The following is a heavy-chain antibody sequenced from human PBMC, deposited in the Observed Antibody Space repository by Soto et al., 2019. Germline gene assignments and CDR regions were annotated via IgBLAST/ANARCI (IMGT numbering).Heavy chain of an antibody. CDR3: ARIDAGEWLVPYYYYGMDV. V-gene: IGHV4-39*01. D-gene: IGHD6-19*01. Sequence: SETLSLTCTVSGGSISSSSYYWGWIRQPPGEGLEWIGSIYYSGSTYYNPSLKSRVTISVDTSKNQFSLKLSSVTAADTAVYYCARIDAGEWLVPYYYYGMDVWGQGTTVTVSS. CDR1: GGSISSSSYY. CDR2: IYYSGST. J-gene: IGHJ6*02.